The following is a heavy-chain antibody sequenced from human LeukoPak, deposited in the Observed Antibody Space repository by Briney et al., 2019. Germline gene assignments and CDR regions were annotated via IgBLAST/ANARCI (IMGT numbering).Heavy chain of an antibody. J-gene: IGHJ4*02. D-gene: IGHD1-26*01. CDR2: VSKTGNT. CDR1: GASLPPHN. V-gene: IGHV4-59*08. CDR3: ARRGAPSKFYYFDS. Sequence: PSKTLPLTATAPGASLPPHNWAGIRQPPGKGLNGIGFVSKTGNTNYNASLKSRVTISADTSKNTFSLKLSSLTAADTAVYFCARRGAPSKFYYFDSWGQGTLVTVSS.